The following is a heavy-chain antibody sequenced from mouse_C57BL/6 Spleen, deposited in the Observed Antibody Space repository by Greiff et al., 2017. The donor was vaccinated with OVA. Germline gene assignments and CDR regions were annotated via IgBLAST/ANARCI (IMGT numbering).Heavy chain of an antibody. V-gene: IGHV1-61*01. CDR3: AREGGSNSFYYYAMDY. CDR2: IYPSDSET. D-gene: IGHD1-1*02. Sequence: VQLQQPGAELVRPGSSVKLSCKASGYTFTSYWMDWVKQRPGQGLEWIGNIYPSDSETHYNQKFKVKATLTVDKSSSTAYMQLSSLTSEDSAVYYCAREGGSNSFYYYAMDYWGQGTSVTVSS. CDR1: GYTFTSYW. J-gene: IGHJ4*01.